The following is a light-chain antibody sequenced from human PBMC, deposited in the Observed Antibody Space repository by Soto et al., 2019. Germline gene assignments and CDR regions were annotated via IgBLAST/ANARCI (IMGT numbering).Light chain of an antibody. CDR3: QQSYSAPPT. J-gene: IGKJ1*01. Sequence: DIQMTQSPSSLSASVGDRVTITCRASQSISSHLNWYQQKPGKAPKIVIYAASSLESGVPSRFSGRGSGTDFTLTISSLQPEDFAAYYCQQSYSAPPTFGQGTKVKIK. CDR2: AAS. CDR1: QSISSH. V-gene: IGKV1-39*01.